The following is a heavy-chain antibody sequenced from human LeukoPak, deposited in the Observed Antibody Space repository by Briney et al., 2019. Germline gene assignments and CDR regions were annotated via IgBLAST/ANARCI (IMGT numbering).Heavy chain of an antibody. CDR1: GFTFSSYS. V-gene: IGHV3-21*01. D-gene: IGHD6-13*01. CDR3: ARGVVAAGGPSVDY. CDR2: ISSSSSYI. J-gene: IGHJ4*02. Sequence: GGSLRPSCAASGFTFSSYSMNWVRQAPGKGLEWVSSISSSSSYIYYADSVKGRFTISRDNAKNSLYLQMNSLRAEDTAVYYCARGVVAAGGPSVDYWGQGALVTVSS.